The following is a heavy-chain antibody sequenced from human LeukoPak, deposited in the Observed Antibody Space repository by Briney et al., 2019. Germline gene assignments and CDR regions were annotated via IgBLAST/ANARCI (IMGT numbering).Heavy chain of an antibody. Sequence: KPSETLSLTCTVSGGSISSYYWSWIRQPPGKGLEWIGYIYYSGSTNYNPSLKSRVTISVDTSKNQFSLKLSSVTAADTAVYYCASYSSGYYGLEGMDVWGQGTTVTVSS. CDR1: GGSISSYY. J-gene: IGHJ6*02. CDR3: ASYSSGYYGLEGMDV. V-gene: IGHV4-59*01. D-gene: IGHD3-22*01. CDR2: IYYSGST.